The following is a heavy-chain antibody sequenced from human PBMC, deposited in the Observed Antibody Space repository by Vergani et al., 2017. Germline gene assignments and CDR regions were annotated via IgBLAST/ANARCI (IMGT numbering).Heavy chain of an antibody. Sequence: QVHLQESGPGRVKPSETLTLTCTVSYGSINNYYGNWIRQPPGKGLQWIGSIHYSGDTSYANYNPSLKSRVSISVAASKNQFSLRLTSVTAADTAMYYCAGDTHSWQRADRWGQGIRVTVSS. CDR2: IHYSGDTSYA. D-gene: IGHD6-13*01. CDR1: YGSINNYY. V-gene: IGHV4-59*01. J-gene: IGHJ5*02. CDR3: AGDTHSWQRADR.